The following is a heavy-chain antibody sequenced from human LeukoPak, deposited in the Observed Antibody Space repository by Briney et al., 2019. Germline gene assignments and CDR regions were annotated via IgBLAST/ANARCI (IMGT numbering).Heavy chain of an antibody. Sequence: GGSLRLSCAASGFTFDDYGMSWVRQAPGKGLEWVSGINWNGGSTGYADSVKGRFTISRDNAKNSLYLQMNSLRAEDTALYHCARERSGVYGTKPRGDAFDIWGQGTMVTVSS. V-gene: IGHV3-20*01. CDR1: GFTFDDYG. D-gene: IGHD5/OR15-5a*01. CDR2: INWNGGST. CDR3: ARERSGVYGTKPRGDAFDI. J-gene: IGHJ3*02.